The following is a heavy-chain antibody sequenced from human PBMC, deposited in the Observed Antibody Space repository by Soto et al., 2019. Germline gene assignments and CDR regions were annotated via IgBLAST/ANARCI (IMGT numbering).Heavy chain of an antibody. D-gene: IGHD6-19*01. J-gene: IGHJ4*02. CDR3: ARDGHWLHRDYFDY. CDR2: IYYSGGT. CDR1: GGSIISYY. Sequence: KPSETLSLTCTVSGGSIISYYWSWIRQPPGKGLQWIGYIYYSGGTNYNPSLKSRVTISVDTSKNQFSLKLNSVTAADTAVYYCARDGHWLHRDYFDYRGPGALVTVST. V-gene: IGHV4-59*01.